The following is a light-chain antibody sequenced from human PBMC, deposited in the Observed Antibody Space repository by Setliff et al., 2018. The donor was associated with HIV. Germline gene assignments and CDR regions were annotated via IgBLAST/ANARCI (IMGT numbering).Light chain of an antibody. J-gene: IGLJ1*01. CDR1: SSGVGHYNY. Sequence: QSVLVQPASVSGSPGQSITISCTGTSSGVGHYNYVSWYQQHPGNAPKFMIYDVSNRPSGISNRFSGSKSGNTASLTISGLQAEDEADYYCSSYTTSSTYVFGTGTKVTVL. CDR3: SSYTTSSTYV. V-gene: IGLV2-14*03. CDR2: DVS.